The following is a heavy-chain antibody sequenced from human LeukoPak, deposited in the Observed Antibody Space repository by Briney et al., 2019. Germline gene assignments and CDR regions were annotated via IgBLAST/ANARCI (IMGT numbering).Heavy chain of an antibody. D-gene: IGHD3-10*01. CDR1: GYAFTTYA. CDR2: INTNTGNP. Sequence: GASVKVSCKTSGYAFTTYAFNWVRQAPGQGLEWMGWINTNTGNPMYAQGFTGRFVFSLDISVSTAYLQISSLKAEDTAVYYCARGDTMVRGVIRTPYYALDVWAKGPRSPSP. CDR3: ARGDTMVRGVIRTPYYALDV. J-gene: IGHJ6*02. V-gene: IGHV7-4-1*02.